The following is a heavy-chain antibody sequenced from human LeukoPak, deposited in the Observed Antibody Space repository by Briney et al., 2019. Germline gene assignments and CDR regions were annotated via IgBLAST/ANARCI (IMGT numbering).Heavy chain of an antibody. CDR1: GGSINSYY. V-gene: IGHV4-4*07. Sequence: PSETLSLTCSVSGGSINSYYWGWVRQPAGKGLEWIGRIYTIGTTHYSPSLKSRLTMSLDTSKNQFSLKLRSVTAADTAVYYCARAYDILTGYSNVYYFDYWGQGTLVTVSS. CDR3: ARAYDILTGYSNVYYFDY. CDR2: IYTIGTT. D-gene: IGHD3-9*01. J-gene: IGHJ4*02.